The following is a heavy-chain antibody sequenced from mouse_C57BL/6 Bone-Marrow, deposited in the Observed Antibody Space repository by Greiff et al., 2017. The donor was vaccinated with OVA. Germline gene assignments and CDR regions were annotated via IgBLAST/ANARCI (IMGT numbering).Heavy chain of an antibody. Sequence: EVHLVESGGDLVKPGGSLKLSCAASGFTFSSYGMSWVRQTPDKRLEWVATISSGGSYTYYPDSVKGRFTISRDNAKNTLYLQMSSLKSEDTAMYYCARPNSYITTVVSWYFDVWGTGTTVTVSS. CDR1: GFTFSSYG. J-gene: IGHJ1*03. V-gene: IGHV5-6*01. D-gene: IGHD1-1*01. CDR3: ARPNSYITTVVSWYFDV. CDR2: ISSGGSYT.